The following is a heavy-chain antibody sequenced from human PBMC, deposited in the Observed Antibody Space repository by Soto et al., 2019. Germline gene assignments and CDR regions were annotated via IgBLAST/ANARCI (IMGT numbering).Heavy chain of an antibody. J-gene: IGHJ5*02. Sequence: GGSLGLSCAASEFTFSFYRMSWVRQAPGKGLEWVANIKQDGSEKNYADSVKGRFTISRDNAKNSLYLEMSSLRSEDTAVYYCARDNTDYYYGSGSYDHRAWGQGTLVTVSS. D-gene: IGHD3-10*01. CDR3: ARDNTDYYYGSGSYDHRA. V-gene: IGHV3-7*03. CDR1: EFTFSFYR. CDR2: IKQDGSEK.